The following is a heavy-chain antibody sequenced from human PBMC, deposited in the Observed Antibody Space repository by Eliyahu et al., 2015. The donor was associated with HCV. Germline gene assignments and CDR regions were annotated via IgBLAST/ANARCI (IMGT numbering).Heavy chain of an antibody. D-gene: IGHD1-26*01. J-gene: IGHJ4*02. CDR2: IYYSGST. CDR3: ARHEWELLGGFDY. CDR1: GXSISSSSYY. V-gene: IGHV4-39*01. Sequence: QLQLQESGPGLVKPSETLSLTCTVSGXSISSSSYYWGWIRQPPGKGLEWIGSIYYSGSTYYNPSLRSRVTISVDTSKNQFSLKLSSVTAADTAVYYCARHEWELLGGFDYWGQGTLVTVSS.